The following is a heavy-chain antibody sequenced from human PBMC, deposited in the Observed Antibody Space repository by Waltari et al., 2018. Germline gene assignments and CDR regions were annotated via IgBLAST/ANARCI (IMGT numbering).Heavy chain of an antibody. CDR1: GYSFTSYW. Sequence: EVQLVQSGAEVKKPGESLKISCKGSGYSFTSYWIGCVRPMPGKGLEWMGIISPGDSDTRYSPSFQSQVTISADKSISTAYLQWSSLKASDTAMYYCARLTPKFYDFWSGYPSAAYGMDVWGQGTTVTVSS. V-gene: IGHV5-51*03. D-gene: IGHD3-3*01. J-gene: IGHJ6*02. CDR3: ARLTPKFYDFWSGYPSAAYGMDV. CDR2: ISPGDSDT.